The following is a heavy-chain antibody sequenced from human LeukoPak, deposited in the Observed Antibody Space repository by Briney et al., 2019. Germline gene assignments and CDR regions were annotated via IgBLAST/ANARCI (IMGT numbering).Heavy chain of an antibody. CDR2: IKQDGSEK. Sequence: GGSLRLSCVASGFTFSSYWMSWVRQAPGKGLEWVANIKQDGSEKYYVDSVKGRFTISRDNSKNTLYLQMNSLRAEDTAVYYCAEVSGSWFWGQGTMVTVSS. J-gene: IGHJ3*01. CDR3: AEVSGSWF. D-gene: IGHD6-13*01. V-gene: IGHV3-7*03. CDR1: GFTFSSYW.